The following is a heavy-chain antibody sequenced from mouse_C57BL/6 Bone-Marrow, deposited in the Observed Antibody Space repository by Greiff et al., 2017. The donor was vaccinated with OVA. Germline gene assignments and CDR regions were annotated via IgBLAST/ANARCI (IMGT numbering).Heavy chain of an antibody. Sequence: VQLQQSGAELVTPGASVKMSCKASGYTFTRYWITWVKQRPGQGLAWIGDIYPGSGSTNYNEKFKSKAPLTVDTSSSTAYMQLSSLTTEHSAVYYCTRFTTRRYFDVWGTGTTVTVSS. CDR2: IYPGSGST. CDR3: TRFTTRRYFDV. V-gene: IGHV1-55*01. CDR1: GYTFTRYW. J-gene: IGHJ1*03. D-gene: IGHD1-1*01.